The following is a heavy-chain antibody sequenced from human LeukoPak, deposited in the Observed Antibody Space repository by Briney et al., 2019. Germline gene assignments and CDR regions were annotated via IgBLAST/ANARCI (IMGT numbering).Heavy chain of an antibody. CDR2: ISGYSGST. D-gene: IGHD6-19*01. V-gene: IGHV1-18*01. CDR3: ARGHSSGRDYYFDT. Sequence: ASVKVSCKTSGYTFATYSINWVRQAPGQGLEWMGWISGYSGSTNYAQKLQGRVTMTTDASTTTAYMELRSLKSDDTAVYYCARGHSSGRDYYFDTWGQGTLVTVSS. CDR1: GYTFATYS. J-gene: IGHJ4*02.